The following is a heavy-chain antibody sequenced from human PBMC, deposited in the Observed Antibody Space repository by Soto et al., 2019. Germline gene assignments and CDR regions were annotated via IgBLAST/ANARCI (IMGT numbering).Heavy chain of an antibody. CDR3: AGGGGYTFDY. CDR2: IYHSGST. V-gene: IGHV4-30-2*01. D-gene: IGHD3-16*01. J-gene: IGHJ4*02. CDR1: GGSISSGGYS. Sequence: QLQLQESGSGLVKPSQTLSLTCAVSGGSISSGGYSWSWIRQPPGKGLEWIGYIYHSGSTYYNPAFRGGVTPPVAGSKNQFPRERGSGTAGDRAGYCLAGGGGYTFDYWGQGTLVTVSS.